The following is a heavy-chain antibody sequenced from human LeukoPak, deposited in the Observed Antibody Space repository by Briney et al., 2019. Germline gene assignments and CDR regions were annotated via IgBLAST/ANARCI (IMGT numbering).Heavy chain of an antibody. CDR1: GGTFSSYA. J-gene: IGHJ4*02. Sequence: ASVKVSCKASGGTFSSYAISWVRQAPGQGLEWMGRIIPILGIANYAQKFQGRVTITADKPTSTAYMELSSLRSEDTAVYYCARASGSSGYFVFDYWGQGTLVTVSS. D-gene: IGHD3-22*01. V-gene: IGHV1-69*04. CDR2: IIPILGIA. CDR3: ARASGSSGYFVFDY.